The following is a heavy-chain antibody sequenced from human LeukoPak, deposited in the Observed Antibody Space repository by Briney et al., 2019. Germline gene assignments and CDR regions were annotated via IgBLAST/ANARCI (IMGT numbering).Heavy chain of an antibody. Sequence: SETLSLTCTVSGGSMSSYYWSWIRQPPGKGLEWIGYIYYSGSTKYNPSLKSRVTISVDTSKNQFSLKLSSVTSAVTAVYYCARGARAGYNLEPFDYWGQGTLVTVSS. V-gene: IGHV4-59*08. CDR3: ARGARAGYNLEPFDY. CDR1: GGSMSSYY. CDR2: IYYSGST. J-gene: IGHJ4*02. D-gene: IGHD5-24*01.